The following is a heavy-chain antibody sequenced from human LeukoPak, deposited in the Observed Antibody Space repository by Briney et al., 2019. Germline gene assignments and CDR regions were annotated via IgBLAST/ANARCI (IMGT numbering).Heavy chain of an antibody. D-gene: IGHD1-26*01. J-gene: IGHJ3*02. CDR3: ARMGWGLSPRDDAFDI. CDR1: GYTFTSYG. Sequence: ASVKVSCKASGYTFTSYGISWVRQAPGQGLEWLGWISAYNGNTNYAQKLQGRVTMTTDTSTSTAYMELRSLRSDDTAVYYCARMGWGLSPRDDAFDIWGQGTMVTVSS. V-gene: IGHV1-18*01. CDR2: ISAYNGNT.